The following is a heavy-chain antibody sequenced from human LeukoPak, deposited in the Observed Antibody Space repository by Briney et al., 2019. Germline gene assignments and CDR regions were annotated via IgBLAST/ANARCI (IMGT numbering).Heavy chain of an antibody. CDR3: TRGSSGRRDN. J-gene: IGHJ4*02. D-gene: IGHD6-19*01. Sequence: ASVKVSCKASGYTFTSCDINWVRQATGQGLEWMGWMNANSGNTGYGQSFQGRITMTRDISIGTAYMELSNLTSEDTAIYYCTRGSSGRRDNWGQGTLVTVSA. CDR1: GYTFTSCD. CDR2: MNANSGNT. V-gene: IGHV1-8*01.